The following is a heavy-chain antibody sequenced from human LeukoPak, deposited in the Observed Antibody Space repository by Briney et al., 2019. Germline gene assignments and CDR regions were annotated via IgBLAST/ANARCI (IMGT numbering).Heavy chain of an antibody. D-gene: IGHD3-22*01. CDR3: AKLRITMIVVVKYFQH. CDR1: GFTFSSYA. Sequence: PGGSLRLSCAASGFTFSSYAMSWVRQAPGKGLEWVSAISGSGGSTYYADSVKSRFTISRDNSKNTLYLQMNSLRAEDTAVYYCAKLRITMIVVVKYFQHWGQGTLVTVSS. CDR2: ISGSGGST. J-gene: IGHJ1*01. V-gene: IGHV3-23*01.